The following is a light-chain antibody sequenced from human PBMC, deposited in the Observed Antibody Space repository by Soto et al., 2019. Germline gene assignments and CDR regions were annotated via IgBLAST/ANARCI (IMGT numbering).Light chain of an antibody. CDR2: DVS. CDR1: SSDVGGYSY. Sequence: QSALTQPRSVSGSPGHSVTISCTGTSSDVGGYSYVSWYQQHPGKAPKRMISDVSKRPSGVPDRFSGSKFGNTASLTISGLQAEDEADYYCCSYAGAFTYVFGSGTKLTVL. J-gene: IGLJ1*01. CDR3: CSYAGAFTYV. V-gene: IGLV2-11*01.